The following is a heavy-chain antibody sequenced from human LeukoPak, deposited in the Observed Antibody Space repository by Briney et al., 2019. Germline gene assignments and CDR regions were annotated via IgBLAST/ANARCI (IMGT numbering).Heavy chain of an antibody. CDR3: ARESGRYYFDY. Sequence: ASVEVSCKGAGYTFTDYNMHWVRQAPGQGLEWMGRINPNSGGTNYAQKFQGRVTMTRDTSISTAYMELSRLRSDDTAVYYCARESGRYYFDYWGQGTLVTVSS. V-gene: IGHV1-2*06. CDR1: GYTFTDYN. CDR2: INPNSGGT. D-gene: IGHD1-26*01. J-gene: IGHJ4*02.